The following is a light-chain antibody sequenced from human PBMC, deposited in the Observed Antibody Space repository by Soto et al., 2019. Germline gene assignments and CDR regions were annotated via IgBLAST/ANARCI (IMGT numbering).Light chain of an antibody. J-gene: IGKJ4*01. CDR3: QQYGSSPTFA. Sequence: EIVLTQSPGTLSLSPGERATLFCRASQGVSRSYFAWYQQKPGQAPRHLIYAASSKATGVPDRFSGSGSGTDFTLTISRLEPENFALYYCQQYGSSPTFAFGGGTKIEIK. CDR1: QGVSRSY. CDR2: AAS. V-gene: IGKV3-20*01.